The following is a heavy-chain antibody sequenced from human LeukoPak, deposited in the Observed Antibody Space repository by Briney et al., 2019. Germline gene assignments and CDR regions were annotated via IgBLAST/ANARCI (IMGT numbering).Heavy chain of an antibody. CDR3: ARSETTYYYDSSVYFYYYYGMDV. CDR2: IKQDGSEK. Sequence: GGSLRLSCAASGFTFSNYWMAWVRQAPGKGLEWVANIKQDGSEKYYVDSVKGRFTISRDNAKNSLYLQMNSLRAEDTAVYYCARSETTYYYDSSVYFYYYYGMDVWGQGTTVTVSS. V-gene: IGHV3-7*01. J-gene: IGHJ6*02. D-gene: IGHD3-22*01. CDR1: GFTFSNYW.